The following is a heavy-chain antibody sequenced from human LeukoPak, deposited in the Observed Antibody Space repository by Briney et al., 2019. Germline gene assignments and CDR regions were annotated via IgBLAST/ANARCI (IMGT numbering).Heavy chain of an antibody. CDR3: ARINYYYDSSGPRGAFDI. V-gene: IGHV4-39*01. CDR2: IYYSGNT. D-gene: IGHD3-22*01. Sequence: SETLSLTCTVSGGPISSSGYYWGWIRQPPGKGLEWIGSIYYSGNTYYNPSLKSRVSISVDTSKNQFSLKLSSVTAADTAVYYCARINYYYDSSGPRGAFDIWGQGTMVTVSS. CDR1: GGPISSSGYY. J-gene: IGHJ3*02.